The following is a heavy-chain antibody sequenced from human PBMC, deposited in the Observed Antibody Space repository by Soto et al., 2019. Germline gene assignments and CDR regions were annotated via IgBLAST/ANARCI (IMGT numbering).Heavy chain of an antibody. CDR3: ARXXXXXXTXREDVFDI. J-gene: IGHJ3*02. Sequence: QVHLVQSGAEVKKPGSSVKVSCKAPGGTFSNHAINWVRQAPGQGLEWMGRTIPIFTTTNYAQKFQGRVSMTADESTTXXXXXXXXXXXXXXXXXXXARXXXXXXTXREDVFDIWGQGTLVTVSS. V-gene: IGHV1-69*12. CDR2: TIPIFTTT. CDR1: GGTFSNHA.